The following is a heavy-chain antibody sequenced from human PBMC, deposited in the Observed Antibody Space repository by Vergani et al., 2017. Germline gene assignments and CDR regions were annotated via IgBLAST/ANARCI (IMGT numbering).Heavy chain of an antibody. D-gene: IGHD6-13*01. CDR3: ARPRIAAAGRNGAYWFDR. V-gene: IGHV1-2*02. Sequence: QVQLVQSGAEVKKPGASVKVSCKASGYTFTGYYMHWVRQAPGQGLEWMGWINPNRGGTNYAQKFQGRVTMTRDTSISTAYMELSRLRSDDTAVYYGARPRIAAAGRNGAYWFDRWGQGTLVTVSS. J-gene: IGHJ5*02. CDR1: GYTFTGYY. CDR2: INPNRGGT.